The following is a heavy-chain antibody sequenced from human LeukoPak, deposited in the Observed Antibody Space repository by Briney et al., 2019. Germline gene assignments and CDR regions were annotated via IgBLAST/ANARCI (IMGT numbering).Heavy chain of an antibody. CDR2: INPRGGHT. CDR1: GYTFITYY. V-gene: IGHV1-46*01. J-gene: IGHJ4*02. D-gene: IGHD3-22*01. CDR3: ARSKHNTYSYDSSGFSAFDY. Sequence: ASVKASCKASGYTFITYYMVWVRQAPGQGLQWMGIINPRGGHTSYAQNFQGRVTLTRDTFTSTVYMELSSLRSEDTAVYYCARSKHNTYSYDSSGFSAFDYWGQGTLVTVSS.